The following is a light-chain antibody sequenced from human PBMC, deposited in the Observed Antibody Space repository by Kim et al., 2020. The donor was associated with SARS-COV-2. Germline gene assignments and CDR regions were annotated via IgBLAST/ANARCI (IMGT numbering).Light chain of an antibody. V-gene: IGKV3-15*01. CDR1: QSVSPD. CDR2: GSS. Sequence: SVSPGESATLACRASQSVSPDLAWYQQKPGQAPRGLIHGSSTRATGIPARFSGSGAGTEFTLTISSLQSEDFAVYYCQQYKNWPYTFGQGTKLEI. J-gene: IGKJ2*01. CDR3: QQYKNWPYT.